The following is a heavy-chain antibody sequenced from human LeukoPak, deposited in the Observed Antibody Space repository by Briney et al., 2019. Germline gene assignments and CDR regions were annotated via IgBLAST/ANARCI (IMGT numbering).Heavy chain of an antibody. CDR3: ARADYYYDSSGISFDI. V-gene: IGHV4-59*01. Sequence: SETLSLTCTVSGGSISSYYWSWIRQPPGKGLEWIGYIYYSGSTNYNPSLKSRVTISVDTSKNQFSLKLSSVTAADTAVYYCARADYYYDSSGISFDIWGQETMVTVSS. CDR1: GGSISSYY. J-gene: IGHJ3*02. D-gene: IGHD3-22*01. CDR2: IYYSGST.